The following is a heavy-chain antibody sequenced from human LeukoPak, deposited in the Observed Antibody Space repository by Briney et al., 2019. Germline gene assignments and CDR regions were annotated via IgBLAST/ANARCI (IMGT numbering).Heavy chain of an antibody. CDR3: TTEAVWGSYRSFDY. CDR2: FDLEDGET. Sequence: ASVKVSCKVSGYTLTELSMHWVRQAPGKGLEWMGGFDLEDGETIYAQKFQGRVTMTEDTSTDTAYMELSSLRSEDTAVYYCTTEAVWGSYRSFDYWGQGTLVTVSS. V-gene: IGHV1-24*01. J-gene: IGHJ4*02. D-gene: IGHD3-16*02. CDR1: GYTLTELS.